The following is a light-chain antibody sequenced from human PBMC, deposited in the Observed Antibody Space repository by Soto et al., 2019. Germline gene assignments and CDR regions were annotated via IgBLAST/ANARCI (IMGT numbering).Light chain of an antibody. CDR1: HSVSSTF. J-gene: IGKJ5*01. V-gene: IGKV3-20*01. CDR2: DAD. Sequence: DTVLPQYPGTLSLSPGETATLTCSASHSVSSTFLAWYQQKPGQAPTLLIYDADTRATGIPDRFSGSGFGTHFTLTISSLEPEDFAMYYSQQSASSVTFGQGTRLEIK. CDR3: QQSASSVT.